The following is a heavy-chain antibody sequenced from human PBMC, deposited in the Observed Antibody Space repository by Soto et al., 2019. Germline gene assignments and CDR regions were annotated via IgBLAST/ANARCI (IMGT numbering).Heavy chain of an antibody. CDR2: IWYDGSNK. CDR3: ARGRPSRGVPAAIYGMDV. Sequence: GGSLRLSCAASGFTFSSYGMHWVRQAPGKGLEWVAVIWYDGSNKYYADSVKGRFTISRDNSKNTLYLQMNSLRAEDTAVYYCARGRPSRGVPAAIYGMDVRGQGTTVTVAS. D-gene: IGHD2-2*01. CDR1: GFTFSSYG. J-gene: IGHJ6*02. V-gene: IGHV3-33*01.